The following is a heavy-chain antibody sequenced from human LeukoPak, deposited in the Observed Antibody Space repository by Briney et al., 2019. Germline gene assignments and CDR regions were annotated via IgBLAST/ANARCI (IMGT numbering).Heavy chain of an antibody. V-gene: IGHV3-21*01. CDR3: ARDSGSYY. J-gene: IGHJ4*02. CDR2: ISSSGSYI. D-gene: IGHD1-26*01. Sequence: PGGSLRLSCAASGFTFSSYSMNWVRQAPGKGLEWVSSISSSGSYIYYADSVKGRFTISRDNAKNSLYLQMNSLRAEDTAVYYCARDSGSYYWGQGTLVTVSS. CDR1: GFTFSSYS.